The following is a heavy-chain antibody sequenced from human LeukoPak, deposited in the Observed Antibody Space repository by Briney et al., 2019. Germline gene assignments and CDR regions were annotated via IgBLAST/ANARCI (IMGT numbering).Heavy chain of an antibody. CDR2: INHSSGGT. D-gene: IGHD2-15*01. Sequence: ASVKVSCKASGYTFTKYYMFWVRQAPGQGLERMGRINHSSGGTDYAQKFQGRVTMTRDTSISTAYMELSRLRSDDTAMYYCARGYCSGGSCYSVENWFDPWGQGTLVTVSS. V-gene: IGHV1-2*06. CDR3: ARGYCSGGSCYSVENWFDP. J-gene: IGHJ5*02. CDR1: GYTFTKYY.